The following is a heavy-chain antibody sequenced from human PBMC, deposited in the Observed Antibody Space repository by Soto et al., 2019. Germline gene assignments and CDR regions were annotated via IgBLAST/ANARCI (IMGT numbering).Heavy chain of an antibody. V-gene: IGHV1-69*04. CDR3: AREDCTNGVCYVRWQFDI. J-gene: IGHJ3*02. D-gene: IGHD2-8*01. CDR1: GGTFSSYT. Sequence: ASVKVSCKASGGTFSSYTISWVRQAPGQGLEWMGRIIPILGIANYAQKFQGRVTITADKSTSTAYMELSSLRSEDTAVYYCAREDCTNGVCYVRWQFDIWGQGTMVTVSS. CDR2: IIPILGIA.